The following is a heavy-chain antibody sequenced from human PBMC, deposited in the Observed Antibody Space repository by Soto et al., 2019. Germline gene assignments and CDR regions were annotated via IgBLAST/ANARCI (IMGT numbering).Heavy chain of an antibody. V-gene: IGHV4-34*01. CDR3: ARAGAVFGLGDV. J-gene: IGHJ6*02. CDR1: GGSFSGYY. Sequence: SETLSLTCAVYGGSFSGYYWSWIRQPPGKGLEWIGEINHSGSTNYNPSLKSRVTISVDTSKNQFSLKLSSVTAADTAVYYCARAGAVFGLGDVWGQGTTVTVYS. D-gene: IGHD3-10*02. CDR2: INHSGST.